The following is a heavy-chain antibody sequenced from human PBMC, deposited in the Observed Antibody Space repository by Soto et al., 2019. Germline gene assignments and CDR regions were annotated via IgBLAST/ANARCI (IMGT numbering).Heavy chain of an antibody. CDR2: IKSKTDGGTT. J-gene: IGHJ4*02. Sequence: EVQLVESGGGLVKPGGSLRLSCAASGFTFSNAWMSWVRQAPGKGLEWVGRIKSKTDGGTTDYAAPVKGRFTISRDDSKNTLYLQMNSLKTEDTAVYYCTTDPRYIAVFDYWGQGTLVTVSS. D-gene: IGHD6-19*01. V-gene: IGHV3-15*01. CDR1: GFTFSNAW. CDR3: TTDPRYIAVFDY.